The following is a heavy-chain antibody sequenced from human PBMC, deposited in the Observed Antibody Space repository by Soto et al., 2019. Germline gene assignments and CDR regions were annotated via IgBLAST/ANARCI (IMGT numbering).Heavy chain of an antibody. Sequence: SETLSLTCTVSGGSISSSSYYWGWIRQPPGKGLEWIGSIYYSGSTYYNPSLKSRVTISVDTSKNQFSLKLSSVTAADTAVYYCARHPLYCSGGSCYSISYFDYWGQGTLVTVSS. CDR3: ARHPLYCSGGSCYSISYFDY. D-gene: IGHD2-15*01. CDR1: GGSISSSSYY. V-gene: IGHV4-39*01. J-gene: IGHJ4*02. CDR2: IYYSGST.